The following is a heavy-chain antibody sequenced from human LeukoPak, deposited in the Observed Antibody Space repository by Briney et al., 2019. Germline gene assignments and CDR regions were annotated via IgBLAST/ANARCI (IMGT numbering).Heavy chain of an antibody. V-gene: IGHV3-30-3*01. CDR2: ISYGGSNK. Sequence: PGRSLRLSCAASGFTFSSYAMHWVRQAPGKGLEWVAVISYGGSNKYYADSVKGRFTISRDNSKNTLYLQMNSLRAEDTAVYYCARGLDTTVTTFYDYWGQGTLVTVSS. J-gene: IGHJ4*02. CDR1: GFTFSSYA. D-gene: IGHD4-17*01. CDR3: ARGLDTTVTTFYDY.